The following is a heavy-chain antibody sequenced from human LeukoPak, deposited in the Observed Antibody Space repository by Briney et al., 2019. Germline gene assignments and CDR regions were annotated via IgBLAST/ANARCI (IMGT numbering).Heavy chain of an antibody. J-gene: IGHJ4*02. CDR2: INPNSGGT. D-gene: IGHD1-26*01. CDR3: ARDCGSYFYFDY. Sequence: ASVKVSCKASGYTFTGYYMHWVRQAPGQGLEWMGWINPNSGGTNYAQKFQGRVTMTRDTSISTAYMELSRLRSDDTAVYYCARDCGSYFYFDYWGQGTLVTVSS. V-gene: IGHV1-2*02. CDR1: GYTFTGYY.